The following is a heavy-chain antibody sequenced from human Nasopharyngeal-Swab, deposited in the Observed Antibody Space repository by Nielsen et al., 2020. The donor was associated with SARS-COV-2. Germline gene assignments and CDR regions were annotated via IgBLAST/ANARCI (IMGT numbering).Heavy chain of an antibody. D-gene: IGHD3-22*01. CDR3: ATYSSGSYFYFDS. V-gene: IGHV4-59*06. CDR2: IYSSGAT. Sequence: SETLSLTCSVSGASMSGFYWSCIRQHPGKGLECIVYIYSSGATYYNPSLKSRVTISVDTSRNQFALRLTSVTAADTAVYYCATYSSGSYFYFDSWGQGTLVTISS. J-gene: IGHJ4*02. CDR1: GASMSGFY.